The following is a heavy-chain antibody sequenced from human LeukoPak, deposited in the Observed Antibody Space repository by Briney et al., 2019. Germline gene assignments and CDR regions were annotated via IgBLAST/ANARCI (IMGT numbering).Heavy chain of an antibody. CDR1: GDCMTNYY. CDR3: ARKDTIVIDGFDQ. D-gene: IGHD2-21*01. Sequence: SETQSLTCTVSGDCMTNYYWSWLRQPPAKGLEWIGYIFFSGASDSHPSLESRVSISVHTSKNQFSLRLTSVTAGDTAVYYCARKDTIVIDGFDQWGQGTLVTVSS. CDR2: IFFSGAS. V-gene: IGHV4-59*01. J-gene: IGHJ4*02.